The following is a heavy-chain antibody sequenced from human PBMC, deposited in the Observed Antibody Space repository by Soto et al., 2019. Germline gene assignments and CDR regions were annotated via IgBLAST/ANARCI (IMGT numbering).Heavy chain of an antibody. J-gene: IGHJ4*02. V-gene: IGHV3-23*01. Sequence: PGGSLRLSCAASGFTFSSYAMSWVRQAPGKGLEWVSAISGSGGSTYYADSVKGRFTISRDNSKNTLYLQMNSLRAEDTAVYYCAIDRGGSLPAYYFDYWGQGTLVTVSS. CDR3: AIDRGGSLPAYYFDY. D-gene: IGHD1-26*01. CDR2: ISGSGGST. CDR1: GFTFSSYA.